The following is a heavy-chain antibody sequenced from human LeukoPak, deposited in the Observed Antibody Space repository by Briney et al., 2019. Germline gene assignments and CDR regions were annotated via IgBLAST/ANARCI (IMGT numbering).Heavy chain of an antibody. CDR1: GFTFTSSA. J-gene: IGHJ6*02. CDR2: IVVGSGNT. V-gene: IGHV1-58*02. D-gene: IGHD1-1*01. Sequence: ASVKVSCTASGFTFTSSAMQWVRQARGQRLEWIGWIVVGSGNTNYAQKFQERVTITRDMSTSTAYMELSSLRSEDTAVYYCAAQRALEGDYYYYYGMDVWGQGTTVTVSS. CDR3: AAQRALEGDYYYYYGMDV.